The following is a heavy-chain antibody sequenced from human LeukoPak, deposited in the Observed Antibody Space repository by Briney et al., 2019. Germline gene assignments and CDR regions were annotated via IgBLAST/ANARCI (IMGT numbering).Heavy chain of an antibody. D-gene: IGHD2-15*01. CDR1: GGSFSGYY. CDR3: ARGRGGYIGGY. CDR2: INHSGST. V-gene: IGHV4-34*01. Sequence: PSETLSLTCAVYGGSFSGYYWSWIRQPPGKGLEWIGEINHSGSTNYNPSLKSRVTISVDTSKNQFSLKLSSVTAADTAVYYCARGRGGYIGGYWGQGTLVTVSS. J-gene: IGHJ4*02.